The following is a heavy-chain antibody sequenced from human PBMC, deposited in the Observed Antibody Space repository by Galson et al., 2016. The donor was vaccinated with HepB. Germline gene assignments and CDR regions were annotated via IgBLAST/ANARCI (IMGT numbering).Heavy chain of an antibody. J-gene: IGHJ6*02. CDR2: ISGSGGST. CDR1: RFTFSSYA. CDR3: AKEGTIFGVVPYGMDV. Sequence: YMRLSCAASRFTFSSYAMCWVRQAPGKGLEWGSVISGSGGSTYYADSVKGRFTISRDNSKNKLYLQMNSLRAEDTAVYNCAKEGTIFGVVPYGMDVWGQGTKVIVSS. D-gene: IGHD3-3*01. V-gene: IGHV3-23*01.